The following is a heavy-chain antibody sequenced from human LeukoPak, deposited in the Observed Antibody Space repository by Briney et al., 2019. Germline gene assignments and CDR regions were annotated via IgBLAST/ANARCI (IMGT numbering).Heavy chain of an antibody. CDR2: INPNSGGA. J-gene: IGHJ4*02. CDR1: GFTLNHYL. D-gene: IGHD2-8*02. V-gene: IGHV1-2*02. CDR3: VGAVLGTGVVHE. Sequence: ASVTVSCTHSGFTLNHYLMQGVGQAPGQGLEWMGRINPNSGGAYYAQKFQGRVTMTRDTSISTAYMELSSLRSDDTALYYCVGAVLGTGVVHEGGQGTLVTVSS.